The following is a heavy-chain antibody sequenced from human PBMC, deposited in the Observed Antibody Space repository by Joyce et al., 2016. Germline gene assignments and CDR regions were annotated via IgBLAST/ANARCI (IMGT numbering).Heavy chain of an antibody. CDR1: GFSLSTGGVS. D-gene: IGHD3-22*01. V-gene: IGHV2-5*02. J-gene: IGHJ4*02. CDR2: IYWDDDK. Sequence: QITLKESGPTLVKPTQTLTLTCTFSGFSLSTGGVSVGWLRQPPGKALEWLALIYWDDDKRYSPSLKSRLTITKDTSKNQVVLTMTDMDPVDTATYSCAQRGRRGYPFDYWGQGILVTVSS. CDR3: AQRGRRGYPFDY.